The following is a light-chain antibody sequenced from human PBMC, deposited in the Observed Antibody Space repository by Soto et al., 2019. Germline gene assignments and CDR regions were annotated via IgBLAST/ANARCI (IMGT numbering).Light chain of an antibody. V-gene: IGKV4-1*01. Sequence: DIVMTQSPDSLAVSLGERATINCKSSQTVFYNADNKNYLAWYQQKAGQPPKLLIYWASTRESGVPDRFSGSGSGKDFTLAISSLQAEDEAVYYCQQYYSSPFTFGGGTMVEIK. CDR2: WAS. J-gene: IGKJ4*01. CDR1: QTVFYNADNKNY. CDR3: QQYYSSPFT.